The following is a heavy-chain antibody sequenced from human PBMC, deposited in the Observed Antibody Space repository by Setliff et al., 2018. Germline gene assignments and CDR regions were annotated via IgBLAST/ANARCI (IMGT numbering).Heavy chain of an antibody. J-gene: IGHJ5*02. CDR2: MNPNSGNT. D-gene: IGHD2-8*02. CDR1: GYTFTSYD. CDR3: ARGWSLPHNWFDP. V-gene: IGHV1-8*02. Sequence: ASVKVSCKASGYTFTSYDINWVRQATGQGLEWMGWMNPNSGNTGYAQKFQGRVTMTRNTSISTAYMELSSLRSEDTAVYYCARGWSLPHNWFDPWGQRTLVTDSS.